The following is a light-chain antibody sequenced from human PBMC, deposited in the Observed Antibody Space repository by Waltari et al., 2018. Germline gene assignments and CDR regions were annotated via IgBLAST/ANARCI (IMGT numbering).Light chain of an antibody. CDR2: GAS. CDR1: QSVSSSY. CDR3: QQYGFSTWS. Sequence: DIVLTQSPGTLSLSPGERATLSCRASQSVSSSYLAWYQQKPGQAPRLLIYGASSRATGIPDRFSGSGSGTDFTLTISRLEPEDFAVYYCQQYGFSTWSFGQGTKVEIK. J-gene: IGKJ1*01. V-gene: IGKV3-20*01.